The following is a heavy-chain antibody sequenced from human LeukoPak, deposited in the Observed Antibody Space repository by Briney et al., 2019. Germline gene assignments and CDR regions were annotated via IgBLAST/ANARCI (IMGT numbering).Heavy chain of an antibody. Sequence: PGGSLRLSCAASGFTFSSYEMNWVRQAPGKGLEWVSYISSSGSTTYYADSGKGRFTISRDNAKNSLYLQMNSLRAEDTAVYYCARRLRFDYWGQGTLVTVSS. J-gene: IGHJ4*02. CDR2: ISSSGSTT. D-gene: IGHD4-17*01. V-gene: IGHV3-48*03. CDR3: ARRLRFDY. CDR1: GFTFSSYE.